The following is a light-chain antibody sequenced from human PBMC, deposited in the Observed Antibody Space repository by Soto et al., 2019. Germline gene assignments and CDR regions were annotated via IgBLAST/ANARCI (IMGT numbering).Light chain of an antibody. Sequence: QSALTQPPSPSGSPGQSVAISCTGTSSDVGGYNYVSWYQQHPGKAPKLMIYEVNKRPSGVPDRFSGSKSGNTASLTVSGLQAWDEADDYCSSYAGSSNVFGTGTKLTVL. V-gene: IGLV2-8*01. CDR3: SSYAGSSNV. CDR1: SSDVGGYNY. CDR2: EVN. J-gene: IGLJ1*01.